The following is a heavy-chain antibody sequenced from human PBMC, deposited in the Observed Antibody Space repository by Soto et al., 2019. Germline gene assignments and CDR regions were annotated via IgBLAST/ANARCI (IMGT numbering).Heavy chain of an antibody. CDR2: IYYSGST. CDR1: GGSISSGGYY. D-gene: IGHD2-21*02. V-gene: IGHV4-31*03. CDR3: ARDHCGDCYYFDY. J-gene: IGHJ4*02. Sequence: QVQLQESGPGLVKPSQTLSLTCTVSGGSISSGGYYWSWIRQHPGKGLEWIGYIYYSGSTYYNPSLKSRVTISVDTSKNQFSLQLSSVTSADTAVYYCARDHCGDCYYFDYWGQGTLVTVSS.